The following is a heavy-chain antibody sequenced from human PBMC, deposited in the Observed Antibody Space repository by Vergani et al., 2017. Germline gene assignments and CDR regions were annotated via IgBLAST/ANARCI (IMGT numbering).Heavy chain of an antibody. Sequence: QVQLVQSGSELKKPGASVKVSCKASGYTFTSYAMNWVRQAPGQGLEWMGWINTNTGNPTYAQGFTGRFVFYFDPSVSTAYLQISGLKAEDSAVYYCARGRQWRLTEYLYGMDVGGQGTTVTVSS. CDR3: ARGRQWRLTEYLYGMDV. CDR1: GYTFTSYA. V-gene: IGHV7-4-1*02. J-gene: IGHJ6*02. CDR2: INTNTGNP. D-gene: IGHD6-19*01.